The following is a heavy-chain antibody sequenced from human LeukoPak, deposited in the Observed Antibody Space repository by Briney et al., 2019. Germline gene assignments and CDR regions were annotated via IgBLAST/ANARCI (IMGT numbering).Heavy chain of an antibody. CDR2: INHSGST. J-gene: IGHJ4*02. CDR3: ASSPVGATDY. V-gene: IGHV4-34*01. CDR1: GGSFSGYY. D-gene: IGHD1-26*01. Sequence: PSETLSLTCAVYGGSFSGYYWSWIRQPPGKGLEWIGEINHSGSTNYNPSLKSRVTISVDTSKNQFSLKLSSVTAADTAVYYCASSPVGATDYWGQGTLVTVSS.